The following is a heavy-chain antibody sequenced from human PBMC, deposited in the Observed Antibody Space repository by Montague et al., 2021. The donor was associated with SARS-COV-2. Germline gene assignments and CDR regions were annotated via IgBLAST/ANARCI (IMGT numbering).Heavy chain of an antibody. CDR1: GFTFTTYS. J-gene: IGHJ1*01. V-gene: IGHV3-30-3*01. D-gene: IGHD3-22*01. Sequence: SLRLSCAASGFTFTTYSMHWVRPAPGKGLEWVAHISDDGSKKYYADSVKGRFTISRDNAKNTLYLQMDSLRAEDTAVYSCAREDYDSSAYQSAENLEHWGQGTLVTVSS. CDR2: ISDDGSKK. CDR3: AREDYDSSAYQSAENLEH.